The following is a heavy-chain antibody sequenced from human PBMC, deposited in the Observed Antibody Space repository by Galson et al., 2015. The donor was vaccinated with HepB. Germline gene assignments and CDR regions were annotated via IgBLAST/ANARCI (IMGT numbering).Heavy chain of an antibody. Sequence: SLRLSCAASGFTFSDYYMSWIRQAPGKGLEWVSYISSSGSTICYADSVKGRFTISRDNAKNSLYLQMNSLRAEDTAVYYCARVPPSMVLLVGYFDLWGRGTLVTVSS. D-gene: IGHD3-10*01. V-gene: IGHV3-11*01. CDR3: ARVPPSMVLLVGYFDL. CDR2: ISSSGSTI. J-gene: IGHJ2*01. CDR1: GFTFSDYY.